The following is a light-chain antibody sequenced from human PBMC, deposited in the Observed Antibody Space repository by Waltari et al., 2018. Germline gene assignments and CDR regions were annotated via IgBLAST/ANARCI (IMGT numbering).Light chain of an antibody. Sequence: QSALTQPASVSGSPGQSITISCTGTSSDVGGYNYVSWYQHHPGKAPKFMIYEVSNRPSWVSNRFSGSKSGNTASLTISGLQAEDEADYYCSSYTNNNTGVFGTGTKVSVL. CDR3: SSYTNNNTGV. V-gene: IGLV2-14*01. CDR2: EVS. J-gene: IGLJ1*01. CDR1: SSDVGGYNY.